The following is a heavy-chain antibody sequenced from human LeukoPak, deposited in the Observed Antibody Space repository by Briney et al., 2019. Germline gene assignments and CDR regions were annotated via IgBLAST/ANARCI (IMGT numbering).Heavy chain of an antibody. D-gene: IGHD4-17*01. V-gene: IGHV4-4*07. J-gene: IGHJ4*02. Sequence: SETLSLTCSVSGSSFNSYYWSWIRQPAGKGLEWIGRIHTSGSAEYSPSLQSRVTISVDMSKKEFSLKLTSVTAPDTAVYYCARDIIYLIDEDYGWGQGTLVTVSS. CDR2: IHTSGSA. CDR3: ARDIIYLIDEDYG. CDR1: GSSFNSYY.